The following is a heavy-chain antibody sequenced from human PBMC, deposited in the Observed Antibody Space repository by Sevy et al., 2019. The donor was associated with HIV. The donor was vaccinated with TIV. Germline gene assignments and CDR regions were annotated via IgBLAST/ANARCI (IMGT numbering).Heavy chain of an antibody. J-gene: IGHJ4*02. V-gene: IGHV3-7*01. CDR1: GLSFSNSW. Sequence: GGSLRLSCAVSGLSFSNSWMTWVRQAPGKGLEWVANIKQDGSEKKYGDSVKGRFTISRDNAENSLFLQMNSLRAEDTAVYYCARGGRNLDYWGQGTLVTVSS. CDR3: ARGGRNLDY. CDR2: IKQDGSEK.